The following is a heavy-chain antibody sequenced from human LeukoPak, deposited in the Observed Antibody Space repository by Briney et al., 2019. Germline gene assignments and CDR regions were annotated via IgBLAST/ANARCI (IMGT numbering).Heavy chain of an antibody. V-gene: IGHV1-18*01. D-gene: IGHD6-13*01. CDR2: ISAYNGNT. J-gene: IGHJ4*02. CDR3: AREKYSSSWKTFDY. Sequence: GASVKVSCKASGGTFTSYGISWVRQAPGQGLEWMGWISAYNGNTNYAQKLQGRVTMTTDTSTSTAYMELRSLRSDDTAVYYCAREKYSSSWKTFDYWGQGTLVTVSS. CDR1: GGTFTSYG.